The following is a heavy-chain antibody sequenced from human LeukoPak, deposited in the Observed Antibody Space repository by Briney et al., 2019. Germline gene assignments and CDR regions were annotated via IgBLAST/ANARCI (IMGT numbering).Heavy chain of an antibody. V-gene: IGHV4-59*12. CDR1: GASIHDDH. CDR2: VYYRGSA. CDR3: AREGKLTGYSGLGFNY. J-gene: IGHJ4*02. Sequence: PSETLSLTCTVSGASIHDDHFTWIRQPPGRGQEWIGFVYYRGSAKYNPSLESRVTISVDTSKKQISLILKSVTAADTAVYYCAREGKLTGYSGLGFNYWGQGTLVTVSS. D-gene: IGHD1-26*01.